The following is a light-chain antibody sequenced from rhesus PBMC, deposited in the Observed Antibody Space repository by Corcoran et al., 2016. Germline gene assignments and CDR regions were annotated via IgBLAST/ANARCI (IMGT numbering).Light chain of an antibody. CDR2: YAN. J-gene: IGKJ4*01. CDR3: QQCNSNPLT. CDR1: QATSRY. V-gene: IGKV1-32*02. Sequence: DIQMSQSPSSLSASVGDRVTITCRASQATSRYLNWYQQKPGKAPKLLINYANSLASGVPSRFSGSGAGTDFTLTLGSLQPEDFATYYCQQCNSNPLTFGGGTKVELK.